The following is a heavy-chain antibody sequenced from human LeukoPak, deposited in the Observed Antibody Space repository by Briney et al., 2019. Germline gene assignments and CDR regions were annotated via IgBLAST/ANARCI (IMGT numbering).Heavy chain of an antibody. CDR1: GFTFSSYG. CDR3: AVGYCSGGSCYYDAFDI. V-gene: IGHV3-30*02. Sequence: GGSLRLSCAASGFTFSSYGMHWVRQAPGKGLEWVAFIRYDGSNKYYADSAKGRFTISRDNSKNTLYLQMNSLRAEDTAVYYCAVGYCSGGSCYYDAFDIWGQGTMVTVSS. D-gene: IGHD2-15*01. J-gene: IGHJ3*02. CDR2: IRYDGSNK.